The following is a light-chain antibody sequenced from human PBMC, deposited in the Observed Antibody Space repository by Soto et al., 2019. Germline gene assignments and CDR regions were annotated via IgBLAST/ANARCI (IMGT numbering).Light chain of an antibody. V-gene: IGKV1-39*01. CDR2: DSS. CDR1: QSISTK. Sequence: DIQMTQSPSSLSASVGDRVTITCRASQSISTKLNWYQQRPGKVPDFLIYDSSSLDSGVPSRFSGSGSGTDFTLTISSLQPEDFPTYYCQQSYSSPPTFGQGTKVEI. J-gene: IGKJ1*01. CDR3: QQSYSSPPT.